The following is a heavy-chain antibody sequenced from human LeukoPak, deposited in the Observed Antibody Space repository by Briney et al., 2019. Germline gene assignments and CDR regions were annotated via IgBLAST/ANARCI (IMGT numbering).Heavy chain of an antibody. Sequence: GGSLRLSCAASGFTFSSCWMSWVRRAPGKGLEWVANIKQDGSEKYYVDSVKGRFTISRDNAKNSLYLQMNSLRAEDTAVYYCARAPGKVVYNYYYYGMDVWGQGTTVTVSS. J-gene: IGHJ6*02. V-gene: IGHV3-7*03. CDR2: IKQDGSEK. D-gene: IGHD3-22*01. CDR1: GFTFSSCW. CDR3: ARAPGKVVYNYYYYGMDV.